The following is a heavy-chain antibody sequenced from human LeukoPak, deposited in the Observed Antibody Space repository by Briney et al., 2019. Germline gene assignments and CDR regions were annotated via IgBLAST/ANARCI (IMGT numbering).Heavy chain of an antibody. J-gene: IGHJ5*02. CDR3: ARESSSSGWYWFDP. CDR1: GFTFSSYE. CDR2: ISSSGSTI. V-gene: IGHV3-48*03. D-gene: IGHD6-19*01. Sequence: GGSLRLSCAASGFTFSSYEMNWVRQAPGKGLEWVSYISSSGSTIYYADSVKGRFTISRDNAKNSLYLQMNGLRAEDTALYHCARESSSSGWYWFDPWGQGTLVTVSS.